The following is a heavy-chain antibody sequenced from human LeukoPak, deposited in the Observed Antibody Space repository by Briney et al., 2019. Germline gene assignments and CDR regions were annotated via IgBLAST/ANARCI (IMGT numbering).Heavy chain of an antibody. CDR1: GFTFSSYA. D-gene: IGHD3-22*01. J-gene: IGHJ4*02. V-gene: IGHV3-23*01. CDR2: ISGSGGST. Sequence: GGSLRLSCAASGFTFSSYAMSWVRQAPGKGLEWVSAISGSGGSTYYADSVKGRFTISRDNSKNTLYLQMNSLRAEDTAVYYCAKDNPAHYYDSSGYYDPGFDYWGQGTLVTVSS. CDR3: AKDNPAHYYDSSGYYDPGFDY.